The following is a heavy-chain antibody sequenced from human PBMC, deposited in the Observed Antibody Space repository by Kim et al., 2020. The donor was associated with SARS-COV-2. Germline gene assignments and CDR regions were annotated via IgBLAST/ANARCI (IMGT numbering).Heavy chain of an antibody. J-gene: IGHJ4*02. CDR2: FDPEDGET. CDR3: ATPAPGNSVDFDY. D-gene: IGHD1-1*01. CDR1: GYTLTELS. V-gene: IGHV1-24*01. Sequence: ASVKVSCKVSGYTLTELSMHWVRQAPGKGLEWMGGFDPEDGETIYAQKFQGRVTMTKDTSTDTAYMELSSLRSEDTAVYYCATPAPGNSVDFDYWGQGTL.